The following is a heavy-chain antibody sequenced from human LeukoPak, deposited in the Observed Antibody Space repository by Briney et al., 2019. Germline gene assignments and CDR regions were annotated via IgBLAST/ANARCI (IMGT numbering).Heavy chain of an antibody. CDR3: AKRNYYFYGLDV. J-gene: IGHJ6*02. CDR2: INNSGST. V-gene: IGHV4-34*01. CDR1: GGXFSGYY. Sequence: SETLSLTCVVYGGXFSGYYWSWIRQPPGKGLEWLGEINNSGSTNYNPSLETRITMSVDTSKKQFSLKLSSVTAADTAVYYCAKRNYYFYGLDVWGQGTTVTVSS.